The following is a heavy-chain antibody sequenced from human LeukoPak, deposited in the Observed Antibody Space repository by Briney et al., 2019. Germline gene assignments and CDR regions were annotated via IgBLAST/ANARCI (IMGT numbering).Heavy chain of an antibody. Sequence: SQTLSLTCTVSGGSISSGGYYWSWIRQHPGKGLEWIGYIYYSGSTYYNPSLKSRVTISVDTSKNQFSLKLSSVTAADTAVYYCETLLLYGSERRLDPWGQGTLVTVSS. J-gene: IGHJ5*02. CDR1: GGSISSGGYY. D-gene: IGHD3-10*01. V-gene: IGHV4-31*03. CDR3: ETLLLYGSERRLDP. CDR2: IYYSGST.